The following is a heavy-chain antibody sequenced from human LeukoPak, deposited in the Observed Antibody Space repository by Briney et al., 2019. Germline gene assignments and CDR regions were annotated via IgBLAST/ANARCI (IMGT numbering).Heavy chain of an antibody. J-gene: IGHJ4*02. Sequence: SETLSLTCSVSGASISSYYWSWIRQPPGKGLEWIGYIDYSGSTNYSPSLKSRVTISADTSKNQFSLKLTSLTAADTALYFCARHYSSDPFDYWGQGTLVTVSS. V-gene: IGHV4-59*08. CDR1: GASISSYY. D-gene: IGHD2-21*01. CDR3: ARHYSSDPFDY. CDR2: IDYSGST.